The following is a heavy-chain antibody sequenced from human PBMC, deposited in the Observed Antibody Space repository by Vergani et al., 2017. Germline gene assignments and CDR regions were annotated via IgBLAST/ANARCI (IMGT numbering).Heavy chain of an antibody. CDR3: AGGRGYCSSTSCYTLRDAFDI. CDR2: IYYSGST. D-gene: IGHD2-2*02. V-gene: IGHV4-30-4*01. Sequence: QVQLQESGPGLVKPSQTLSLTCTVSGGSISSGDYYWSWIRQPPGKGLEWIGYIYYSGSTYYNPSLKSRVTISGDTSKNQFSLRRSSVTAADTAVYYCAGGRGYCSSTSCYTLRDAFDIWGQGTMVTVSS. J-gene: IGHJ3*02. CDR1: GGSISSGDYY.